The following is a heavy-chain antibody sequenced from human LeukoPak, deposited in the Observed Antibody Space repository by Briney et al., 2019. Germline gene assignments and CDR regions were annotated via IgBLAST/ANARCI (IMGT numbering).Heavy chain of an antibody. CDR2: IYYTGST. CDR1: GGSISSLY. Sequence: PSETLSLTCSVSGGSISSLYWSWIRQPPGKGLEWIGYIYYTGSTNYNPSLKSRVTMFVDMSKNQFSLRLSSVTAADTAVYYCARDRYYYGSGRMAYYYGMDVWGQGTTVTVSS. D-gene: IGHD3-10*01. CDR3: ARDRYYYGSGRMAYYYGMDV. J-gene: IGHJ6*02. V-gene: IGHV4-59*12.